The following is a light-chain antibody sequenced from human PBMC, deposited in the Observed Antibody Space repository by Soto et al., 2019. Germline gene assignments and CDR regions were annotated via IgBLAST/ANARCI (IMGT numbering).Light chain of an antibody. Sequence: IKMNQSPSTLSASVGDRVTTTCRASQSISSWLAWYQQKPGKAPKLLIYDASSLESGVPSRFSGIGSGTEFTLTISSMTPDDFATYYCQPYNSYWTFGQGSKVDIK. CDR3: QPYNSYWT. CDR2: DAS. J-gene: IGKJ1*01. V-gene: IGKV1-5*01. CDR1: QSISSW.